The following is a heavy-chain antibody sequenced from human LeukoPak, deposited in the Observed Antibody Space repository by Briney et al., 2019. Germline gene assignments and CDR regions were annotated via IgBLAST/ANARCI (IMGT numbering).Heavy chain of an antibody. Sequence: HPGGSLRLSCAASGFTFSSYAMTWVRQAPGQGLEWVSAISGSGGDTYYADSVKGRFTISRDNSKNTLYLQMNSLRAEDTAVYYCAKHGKIVVVPAAIDDAFDIWGQGTMVTVSS. V-gene: IGHV3-23*01. J-gene: IGHJ3*02. CDR2: ISGSGGDT. CDR1: GFTFSSYA. CDR3: AKHGKIVVVPAAIDDAFDI. D-gene: IGHD2-2*01.